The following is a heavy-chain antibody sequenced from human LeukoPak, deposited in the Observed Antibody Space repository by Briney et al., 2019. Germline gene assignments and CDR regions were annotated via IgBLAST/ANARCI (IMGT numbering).Heavy chain of an antibody. CDR2: ISYDGSNK. CDR1: GFTFSSYP. J-gene: IGHJ4*02. CDR3: AKFRGSYGRGYFDY. D-gene: IGHD1-26*01. V-gene: IGHV3-30*04. Sequence: GRSLRLSCAASGFTFSSYPMHWVRQAPGKGLEWVAVISYDGSNKYYADSVKGRFTISRDNSKNTLYLQMNSLRAEDTAVYYCAKFRGSYGRGYFDYWGQGTLVTVSS.